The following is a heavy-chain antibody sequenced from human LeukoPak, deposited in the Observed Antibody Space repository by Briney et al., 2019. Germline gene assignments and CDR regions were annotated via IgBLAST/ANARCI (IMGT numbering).Heavy chain of an antibody. CDR3: TTDGVGVEGATYDN. V-gene: IGHV3-15*01. J-gene: IGHJ4*02. Sequence: GGSLRLSCAASGFTFDDYDMSWVRQAPGKGLEWVGRIKAKAHGGTIEYAAPVKGRFTISRDDSKNTLYLQMNSLKTEDTAVYYCTTDGVGVEGATYDNWGQGTLVSVSS. CDR2: IKAKAHGGTI. CDR1: GFTFDDYD. D-gene: IGHD1-26*01.